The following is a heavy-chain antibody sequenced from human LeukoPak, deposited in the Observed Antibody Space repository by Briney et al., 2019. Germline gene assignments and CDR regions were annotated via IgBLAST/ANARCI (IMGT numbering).Heavy chain of an antibody. D-gene: IGHD2-15*01. Sequence: ASETLSLTCTVSRGAISNNYWSWIRQPPGGGLEWIGYIYYSGSTNFKPSLKSRVTTSVDTSKNQISLKLSSVTAADTAVYYCARGGWSLDPWGQGTLVTVSS. J-gene: IGHJ5*02. V-gene: IGHV4-59*01. CDR3: ARGGWSLDP. CDR1: RGAISNNY. CDR2: IYYSGST.